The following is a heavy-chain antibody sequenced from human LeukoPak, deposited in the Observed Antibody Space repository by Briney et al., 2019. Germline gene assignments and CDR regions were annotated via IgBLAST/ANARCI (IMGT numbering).Heavy chain of an antibody. V-gene: IGHV3-23*01. Sequence: GGSLRLSCSASGFTFTNYAMTWVRQAPGRGLEWVSGISGSGGSTYYADSVKGRFIISRDNSESTLYLQMNRLRAEDTALYYCAKVWKGNYYDCWGQGTLVTVSS. J-gene: IGHJ4*02. D-gene: IGHD1-1*01. CDR3: AKVWKGNYYDC. CDR1: GFTFTNYA. CDR2: ISGSGGST.